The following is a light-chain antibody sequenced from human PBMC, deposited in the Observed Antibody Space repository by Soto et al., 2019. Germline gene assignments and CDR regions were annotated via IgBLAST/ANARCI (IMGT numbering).Light chain of an antibody. CDR2: DAS. J-gene: IGKJ2*01. V-gene: IGKV3-11*01. CDR1: QSVSIY. CDR3: QQRSNWPPT. Sequence: EIVLTQSPATLSLSPGERATLSCRASQSVSIYLAWYQQKPGQAPRLLIYDASNRATGIPARFSGSGSGTDFTLTISSLEPEVFAVYYCQQRSNWPPTFGQGTKLEIK.